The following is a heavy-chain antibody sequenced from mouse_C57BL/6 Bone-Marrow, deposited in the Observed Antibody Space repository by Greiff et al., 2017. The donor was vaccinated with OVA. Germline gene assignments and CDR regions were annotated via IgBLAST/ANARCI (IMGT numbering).Heavy chain of an antibody. D-gene: IGHD2-1*01. CDR1: GFNIKDDY. V-gene: IGHV14-4*01. Sequence: EVQLQQSGAELVRPGASVKLSCTASGFNIKDDYMHWVKQRPEQGLEWIGWIDPENGATEYASKFQGKATITADTSSNTAYLQLSSLTSEDTAVYYCTRADGNYVFAYWGQGTLVTVSA. CDR3: TRADGNYVFAY. CDR2: IDPENGAT. J-gene: IGHJ3*01.